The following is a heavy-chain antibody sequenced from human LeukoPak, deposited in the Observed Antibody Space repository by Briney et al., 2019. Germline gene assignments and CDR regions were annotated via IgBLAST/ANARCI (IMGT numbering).Heavy chain of an antibody. J-gene: IGHJ4*02. CDR3: VVQGGPFDY. CDR2: ISGSGGST. CDR1: GFTFSNYA. V-gene: IGHV3-23*01. Sequence: PGGSLRLSCAVSGFTFSNYAINWVRQAPGKGLEWVSAISGSGGSTYYADSVKGRFTISRDNSKNTLYLQMNSLRAEDTAVYYCVVQGGPFDYWGQGTLVTVSS. D-gene: IGHD3-10*01.